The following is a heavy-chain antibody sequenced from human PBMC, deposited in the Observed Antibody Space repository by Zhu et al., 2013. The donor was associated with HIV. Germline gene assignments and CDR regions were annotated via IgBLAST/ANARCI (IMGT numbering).Heavy chain of an antibody. J-gene: IGHJ6*02. CDR2: IIPIFGTA. V-gene: IGHV1-69*14. D-gene: IGHD3-9*01. CDR1: GGTFSSYA. Sequence: QVQLVQSGAEVKKPGSSVKVSCKASGGTFSSYAISWVRQAPGQGLEWMGGIIPIFGTANYAQKFQGRVTITADKSTSTAYMELSSLRSEDTAVYYCARERYDILTGSYYYYGMDVWGQGTTVTVSS. CDR3: ARERYDILTGSYYYYGMDV.